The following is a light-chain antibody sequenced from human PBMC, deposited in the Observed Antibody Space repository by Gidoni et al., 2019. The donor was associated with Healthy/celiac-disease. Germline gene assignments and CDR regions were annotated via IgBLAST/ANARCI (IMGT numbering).Light chain of an antibody. CDR3: QQYDNRPSLT. J-gene: IGKJ4*01. Sequence: DIQMNQSPSSLSASVGDRVTITCQASQDISNYLNWYQQKPGKAPKLLIYDASNLETGVPSRFSGSGSGTDFTFTISSLQPEDIATYYCQQYDNRPSLTFGGGTKVEIK. V-gene: IGKV1-33*01. CDR1: QDISNY. CDR2: DAS.